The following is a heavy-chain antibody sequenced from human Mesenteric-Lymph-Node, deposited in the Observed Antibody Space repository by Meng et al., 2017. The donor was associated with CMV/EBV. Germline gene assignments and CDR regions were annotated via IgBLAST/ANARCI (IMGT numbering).Heavy chain of an antibody. CDR3: AKDLYTSSSAGYYFDY. J-gene: IGHJ4*02. V-gene: IGHV1-18*01. D-gene: IGHD6-6*01. CDR2: ISAYNGNT. CDR1: GYTFSSFG. Sequence: ASVKVSCKASGYTFSSFGISWVRQAPGQGLEWMGWISAYNGNTNYAQNLQGRVTMTTDTSTSTAYMELRSLRSDDTAVFYCAKDLYTSSSAGYYFDYWGQGTLVTVSS.